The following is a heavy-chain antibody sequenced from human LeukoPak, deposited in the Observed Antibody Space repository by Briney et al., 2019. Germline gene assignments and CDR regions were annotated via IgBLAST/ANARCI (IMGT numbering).Heavy chain of an antibody. V-gene: IGHV4-31*03. CDR1: GGSISSADYY. J-gene: IGHJ4*02. D-gene: IGHD3-9*01. CDR2: IYHSGST. CDR3: ARADVLTAYYTWPVRSYDY. Sequence: SQTLSLTCTVSGGSISSADYYWTWIRQHPGKGLECIGFIYHSGSTYYSPSLKSRVAISVDTSKNQFSLKLSSVTAADTAVYYCARADVLTAYYTWPVRSYDYWGQGTLVTVSS.